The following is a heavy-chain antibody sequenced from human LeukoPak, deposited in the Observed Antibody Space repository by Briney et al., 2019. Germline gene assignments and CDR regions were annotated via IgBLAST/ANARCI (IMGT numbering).Heavy chain of an antibody. J-gene: IGHJ3*02. CDR2: IYYSGST. CDR1: GGAISSYY. Sequence: SETLSLTCTVSGGAISSYYLSWIRQPPGKGLEWIGYIYYSGSTNYNPSLKSRVTISVDTSKNQFSLKLSSVTAADTAVYYCASQPRYCSGGSCSDAFDIWGRGTMVTVSS. CDR3: ASQPRYCSGGSCSDAFDI. V-gene: IGHV4-59*01. D-gene: IGHD2-15*01.